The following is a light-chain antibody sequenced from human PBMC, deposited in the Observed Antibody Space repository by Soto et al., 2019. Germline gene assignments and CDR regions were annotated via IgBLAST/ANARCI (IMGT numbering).Light chain of an antibody. V-gene: IGKV3D-15*01. CDR3: QQHGQWPIT. J-gene: IGKJ5*01. Sequence: EIVMTQSPATLSVSPGERATLSCRASQSVNSNYLAWYQQKPGQAPRLLIYGISKRATAIPDRFSGSGSGTEFTLTISSLQPEDVATYYCQQHGQWPITFGQGTRLEIK. CDR1: QSVNSN. CDR2: GIS.